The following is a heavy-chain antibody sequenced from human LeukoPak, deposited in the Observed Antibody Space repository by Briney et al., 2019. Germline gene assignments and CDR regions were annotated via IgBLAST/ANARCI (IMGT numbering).Heavy chain of an antibody. D-gene: IGHD2-2*01. Sequence: ASETLPLTCAVSDDSISSGGYSWSWIRQPPGKGLEWIGYIYHSGSTYYNPSLKSRVTISVDRSKNQFSLKLSSVTAADTAVYYCARVDPSHYYGMDVWGQGTTVTVSS. CDR1: DDSISSGGYS. V-gene: IGHV4-30-2*01. J-gene: IGHJ6*02. CDR3: ARVDPSHYYGMDV. CDR2: IYHSGST.